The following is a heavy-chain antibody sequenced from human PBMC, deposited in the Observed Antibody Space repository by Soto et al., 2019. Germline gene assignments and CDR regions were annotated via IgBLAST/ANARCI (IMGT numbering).Heavy chain of an antibody. CDR3: ARDFIISSWYRYFDY. D-gene: IGHD6-13*01. J-gene: IGHJ4*02. Sequence: GGSLRLSCAASGFTFSSYSMNWVRQAPGKGLEWVSSISSSSSYIYYADSVKGRFTISRDNAKNSLYLQMNSLRAEDTAVYYCARDFIISSWYRYFDYWGQGTLVTVSS. CDR2: ISSSSSYI. V-gene: IGHV3-21*01. CDR1: GFTFSSYS.